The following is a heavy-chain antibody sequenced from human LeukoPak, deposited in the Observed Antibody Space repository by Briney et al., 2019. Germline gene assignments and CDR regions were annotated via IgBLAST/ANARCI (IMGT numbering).Heavy chain of an antibody. D-gene: IGHD3-10*01. CDR2: IYSGGST. V-gene: IGHV3-53*01. CDR1: GFTVSSNY. J-gene: IGHJ4*02. CDR3: AKEAATMVRGVMNY. Sequence: PGGSLRLSCAASGFTVSSNYMSWVRQAPGKGLEWVSVIYSGGSTFYADSVKGRFTISRDNSKNTLYLQMNSLRAEDTAVYYCAKEAATMVRGVMNYWGQGTLVTVSS.